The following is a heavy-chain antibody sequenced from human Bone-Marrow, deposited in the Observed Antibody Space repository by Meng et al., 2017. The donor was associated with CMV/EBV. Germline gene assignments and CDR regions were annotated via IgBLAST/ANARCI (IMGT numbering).Heavy chain of an antibody. CDR2: IVVGSGNT. Sequence: SVKVSCKASGFTFTSSAVQWVRQARGQRLEWIGWIVVGSGNTNYAQKFQERVTITRDMSTSTAYMELSSLRSEDTAVYYCAGIPAYYDSGVGYWGPGTLVTVAS. J-gene: IGHJ4*02. CDR3: AGIPAYYDSGVGY. V-gene: IGHV1-58*01. CDR1: GFTFTSSA. D-gene: IGHD3-22*01.